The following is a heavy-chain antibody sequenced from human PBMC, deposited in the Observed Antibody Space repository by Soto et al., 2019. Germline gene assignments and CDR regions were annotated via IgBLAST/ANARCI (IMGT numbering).Heavy chain of an antibody. D-gene: IGHD3-22*01. V-gene: IGHV4-31*03. CDR1: GGSMSSGAYY. CDR2: IYHTGNT. CDR3: ASSYSGYLDN. Sequence: SETLPLTCSVSGGSMSSGAYYWNWIRQHPGKGLEWIAYIYHTGNTYYNPSLRSRTTISVDTSANQFSLKLTSVTDADTAVYYCASSYSGYLDNWGQGTLVTVSS. J-gene: IGHJ4*02.